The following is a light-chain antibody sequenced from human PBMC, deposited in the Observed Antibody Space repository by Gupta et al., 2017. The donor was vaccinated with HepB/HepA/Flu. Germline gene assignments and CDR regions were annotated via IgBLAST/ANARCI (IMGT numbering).Light chain of an antibody. V-gene: IGKV3-20*01. CDR2: GVS. J-gene: IGKJ1*01. CDR1: QSITSNS. Sequence: VLTPSPGTLSLSRGERATLSCRASQSITSNSLAWYQQKPGQAPRLIIYGVSSRAAGFAERFSGSGSGTDFSLTISRLEPEDFAVYYCQQSDSPPRTFGQGTKVEVK. CDR3: QQSDSPPRT.